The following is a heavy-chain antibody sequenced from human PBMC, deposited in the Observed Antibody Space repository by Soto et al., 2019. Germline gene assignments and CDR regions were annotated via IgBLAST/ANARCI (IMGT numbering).Heavy chain of an antibody. CDR3: ARVWVRGFRNWFDP. V-gene: IGHV1-2*02. CDR2: INPNSGGT. J-gene: IGHJ5*02. CDR1: GYTFTGYY. D-gene: IGHD3-10*01. Sequence: GASVKVSCKASGYTFTGYYMHWVRQAPGQGLEWMGWINPNSGGTNYAQKFQGRVTMTRDTSISTAYMELSRLRSDDTAVYYCARVWVRGFRNWFDPWGQGTLVTVSS.